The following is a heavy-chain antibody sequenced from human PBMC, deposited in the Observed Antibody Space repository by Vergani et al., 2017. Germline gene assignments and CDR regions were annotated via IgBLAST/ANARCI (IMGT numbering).Heavy chain of an antibody. D-gene: IGHD4-11*01. V-gene: IGHV3-33*01. Sequence: QVQVLESGGGVVQPGRSLRLSCTASGFMFNSYALHWVRQAPGKGLEWVAVIWSDGSKKYYTESVKGRFTISRDNSKKTMSLQMDNLRVEDTAMYFCARDLSYSTAWPFFDSRGQGTLVTVSS. CDR1: GFMFNSYA. J-gene: IGHJ4*02. CDR3: ARDLSYSTAWPFFDS. CDR2: IWSDGSKK.